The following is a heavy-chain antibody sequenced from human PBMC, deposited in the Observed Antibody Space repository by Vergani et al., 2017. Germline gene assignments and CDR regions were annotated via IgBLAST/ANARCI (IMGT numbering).Heavy chain of an antibody. D-gene: IGHD6-13*01. Sequence: QVQLQESGPGLVKPSETLTLTCDVSGYSISNGYYWGWIRQPPGKGLEWIGIIYHSGTTYYNPSLKSRVTISVDKSKNQFSLKLSSVTAADTAVYYCATSPSLWYSSSLFHPWGQGTLVTVSS. CDR1: GYSISNGYY. J-gene: IGHJ5*02. V-gene: IGHV4-38-2*01. CDR2: IYHSGTT. CDR3: ATSPSLWYSSSLFHP.